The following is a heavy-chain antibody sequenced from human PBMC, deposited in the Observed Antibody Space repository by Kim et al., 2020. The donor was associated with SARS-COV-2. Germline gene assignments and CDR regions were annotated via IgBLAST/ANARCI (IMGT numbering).Heavy chain of an antibody. CDR1: GFTFSSYG. CDR3: AKLLPHRYDSSGYIDAFDI. Sequence: GGSLRLSCAASGFTFSSYGMHWVRQAPGKGLEWVAVISYDGSNKYYADSVKGRFTISRDNSKNTLYLQMNSLRAEDTAVYYCAKLLPHRYDSSGYIDAFDIWGQGTMVTVSS. CDR2: ISYDGSNK. J-gene: IGHJ3*02. D-gene: IGHD3-22*01. V-gene: IGHV3-30*18.